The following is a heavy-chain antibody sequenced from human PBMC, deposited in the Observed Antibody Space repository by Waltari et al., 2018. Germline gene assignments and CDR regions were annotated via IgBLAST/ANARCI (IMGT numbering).Heavy chain of an antibody. Sequence: QVHLQQWGAGLLKPSETLSLTCAVDGGPFNLYSWSWIRQPPGKGLEWIGEITHRGSTNDNPTPKGRVAISVDPPKRQVSLKWTSVAAADTAVYYCARLEDCTGGHCYSGSHYAVDVWGPGTWVTVSS. V-gene: IGHV4-34*02. CDR3: ARLEDCTGGHCYSGSHYAVDV. J-gene: IGHJ6*02. CDR2: ITHRGST. CDR1: GGPFNLYS. D-gene: IGHD2-21*02.